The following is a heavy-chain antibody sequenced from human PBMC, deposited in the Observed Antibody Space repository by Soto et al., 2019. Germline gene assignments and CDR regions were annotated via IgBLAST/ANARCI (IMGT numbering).Heavy chain of an antibody. CDR1: GASIRSYY. J-gene: IGHJ6*02. Sequence: SETLSLTCSVSGASIRSYYWHWIRQPPGKCLEWIGYVYTSDYTRYSSSLKSRVTISVDTSKSQFYLRLNSVTAADTAVYYCASSAGHAGDCFCYNGMDVWGRVXTVTVYS. CDR3: ASSAGHAGDCFCYNGMDV. D-gene: IGHD2-21*01. V-gene: IGHV4-4*08. CDR2: VYTSDYT.